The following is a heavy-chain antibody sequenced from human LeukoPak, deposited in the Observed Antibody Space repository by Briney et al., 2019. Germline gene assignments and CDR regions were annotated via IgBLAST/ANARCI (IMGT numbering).Heavy chain of an antibody. Sequence: ASVKVSCKASGYTFTSYDINWVRQATGQGLEWMGWMNPNSGNTGYAQKFQGRVTITRNTSISTAYMELSSLRSEDTAVYYCARGPPYCSSTSCTHQNYYYMDVWGKGTTVTVSS. D-gene: IGHD2-2*01. CDR1: GYTFTSYD. CDR2: MNPNSGNT. J-gene: IGHJ6*03. CDR3: ARGPPYCSSTSCTHQNYYYMDV. V-gene: IGHV1-8*03.